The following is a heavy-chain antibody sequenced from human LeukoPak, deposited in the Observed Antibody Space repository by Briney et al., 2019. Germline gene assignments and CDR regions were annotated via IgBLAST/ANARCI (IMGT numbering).Heavy chain of an antibody. CDR2: ISAYNGNT. D-gene: IGHD3-16*02. CDR3: ASPIMITFGGVIAFDY. V-gene: IGHV1-18*01. Sequence: ASVKVSCKASGYTFTSYGISWVRQAPGQGLEWMGWISAYNGNTNYAQKLQGRVTMTTDTSTSTAYMELRSLRSDDTAVYYCASPIMITFGGVIAFDYWGQGTLVTVCS. CDR1: GYTFTSYG. J-gene: IGHJ4*02.